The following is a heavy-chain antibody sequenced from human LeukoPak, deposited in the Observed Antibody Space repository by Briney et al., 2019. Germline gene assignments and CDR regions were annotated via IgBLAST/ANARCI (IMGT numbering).Heavy chain of an antibody. D-gene: IGHD3/OR15-3a*01. V-gene: IGHV4-39*01. J-gene: IGHJ4*02. CDR2: IYYSGNT. Sequence: SETLSLTCTVSGVSISSSNSYWGWIRQPPGKGLEWIGSIYYSGNTYYNASLKSQVSISIDTSKNQFSLRLTSVTAADAAVYYCTRQTGSGLFILPGGQGTLVTVSS. CDR3: TRQTGSGLFILP. CDR1: GVSISSSNSY.